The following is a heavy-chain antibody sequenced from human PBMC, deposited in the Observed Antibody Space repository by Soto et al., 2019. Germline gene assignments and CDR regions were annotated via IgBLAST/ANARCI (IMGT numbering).Heavy chain of an antibody. Sequence: GGSLRLSCAASGFTFSSYWMSWVRQAPGKGLEWVANIKQDGSEKYYVDSVKGRFTISRDNAKNSLYLQMNSLRAEDTAVYYCASLLHYVDDDAFDIWGQGTMATVSS. J-gene: IGHJ3*02. CDR2: IKQDGSEK. CDR3: ASLLHYVDDDAFDI. V-gene: IGHV3-7*01. CDR1: GFTFSSYW. D-gene: IGHD4-17*01.